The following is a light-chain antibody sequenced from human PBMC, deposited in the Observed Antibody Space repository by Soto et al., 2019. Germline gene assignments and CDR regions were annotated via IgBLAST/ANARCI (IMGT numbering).Light chain of an antibody. CDR1: SSDVGSYNY. CDR2: EVS. V-gene: IGLV2-8*01. Sequence: QSALTQPPSAPGSPGQSVTMSCTGTSSDVGSYNYVSWYQRHPGKAPKLIIYEVSQRPSGVPDRFSGSKSGNTASLTVSGLQAEDEADYYCSSYAGSNNLLFGGGTKLTVL. J-gene: IGLJ2*01. CDR3: SSYAGSNNLL.